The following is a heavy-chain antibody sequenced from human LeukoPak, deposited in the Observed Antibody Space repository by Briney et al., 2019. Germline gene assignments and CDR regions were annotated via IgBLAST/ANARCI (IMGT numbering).Heavy chain of an antibody. V-gene: IGHV4-34*01. D-gene: IGHD6-13*01. CDR2: IDHSGST. CDR3: ARGIAASFDY. CDR1: GGSFSGYY. J-gene: IGHJ4*02. Sequence: SETLSLTCAVYGGSFSGYYWSWIRQPPGKGLEWIGEIDHSGSTNYNPSLKSRVTISVDTSKNQFSLKLSSVTAADTAVYYCARGIAASFDYWGQGTLVTVSS.